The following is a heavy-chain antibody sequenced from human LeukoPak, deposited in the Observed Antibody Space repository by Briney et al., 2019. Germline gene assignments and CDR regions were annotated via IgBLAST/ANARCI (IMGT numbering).Heavy chain of an antibody. J-gene: IGHJ6*03. CDR1: GGSISSYY. CDR2: IYTSGST. V-gene: IGHV4-4*07. Sequence: MSSETLSLTCTVSGGSISSYYWSWIRQPAGKGLEWIGRIYTSGSTNYNPSLKSRVTMSVDTSKNQFSLKLSSVTAADTAVYYCARDNWDRGYRNYYYYMDVWGKGTTVTVSS. CDR3: ARDNWDRGYRNYYYYMDV. D-gene: IGHD5-18*01.